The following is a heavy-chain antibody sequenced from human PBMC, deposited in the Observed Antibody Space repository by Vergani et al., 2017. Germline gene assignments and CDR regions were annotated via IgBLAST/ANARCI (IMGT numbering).Heavy chain of an antibody. Sequence: QVQVVQSGAEVKKSGASVKVSCKTSGYTFSNYYMHWVRQAPGQGLEWMGIINPSGGHTNYAQKFQGRVTMTRDTSTSTVYMERSILRSEDTAIDYWARGDYGIVTGYRYWGQGNLVTVSA. V-gene: IGHV1-46*03. CDR1: GYTFSNYY. D-gene: IGHD3-9*01. CDR3: ARGDYGIVTGYRY. J-gene: IGHJ4*02. CDR2: INPSGGHT.